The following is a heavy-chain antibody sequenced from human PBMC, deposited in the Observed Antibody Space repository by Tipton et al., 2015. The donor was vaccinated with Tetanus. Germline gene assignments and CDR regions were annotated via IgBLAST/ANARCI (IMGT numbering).Heavy chain of an antibody. CDR1: GYTFTNYG. D-gene: IGHD6-19*01. Sequence: QSGAEVKKPGASVKVSCKASGYTFTNYGINWVRQAPGQGLEWMGWNSGYNGDTNYAQKLQGRVTMTTDTSTNTAYMELRSLRSDDTAVYYCARLVRQWLVPEDYWGQRTLVTVSS. J-gene: IGHJ4*02. CDR3: ARLVRQWLVPEDY. CDR2: NSGYNGDT. V-gene: IGHV1-18*01.